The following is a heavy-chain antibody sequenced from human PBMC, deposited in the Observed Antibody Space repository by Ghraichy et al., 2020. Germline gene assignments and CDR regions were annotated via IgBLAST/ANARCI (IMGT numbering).Heavy chain of an antibody. J-gene: IGHJ4*02. CDR3: AKGSLDQLLDPSVYFDY. V-gene: IGHV3-9*01. D-gene: IGHD2-2*01. CDR1: GFTFDDYA. Sequence: GGSLRLSCAASGFTFDDYAMNWVRQAPGKGLEWVSGISWNSGSIGYADSVKGRFTISRDNAKNSLYLQMNSLRAEDTALYYCAKGSLDQLLDPSVYFDYWGQGTLVTVSS. CDR2: ISWNSGSI.